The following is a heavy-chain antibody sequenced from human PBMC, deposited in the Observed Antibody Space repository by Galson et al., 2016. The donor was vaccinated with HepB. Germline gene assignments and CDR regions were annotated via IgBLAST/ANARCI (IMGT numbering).Heavy chain of an antibody. CDR2: IWYDGSHK. J-gene: IGHJ4*02. V-gene: IGHV3-33*01. CDR1: GFVFSNYG. CDR3: GRDYSSSSGGVLD. D-gene: IGHD6-6*01. Sequence: SLRLSCAASGFVFSNYGMHWVRQAPGKGLEWVAVIWYDGSHKSYADSVKGRFTISRDNSKNMLYVQMNSLRVEDTAIYYCGRDYSSSSGGVLDWGQGALVTVSS.